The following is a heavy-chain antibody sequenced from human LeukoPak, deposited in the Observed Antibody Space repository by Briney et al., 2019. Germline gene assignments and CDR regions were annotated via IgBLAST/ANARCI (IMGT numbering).Heavy chain of an antibody. CDR3: SRRFDC. V-gene: IGHV3-48*02. Sequence: GGSLRLSCAASGFTFSDYSMNWVRQAPGKGLEWVSYIDGSGGTIYYADSVKGRFTISRDNAKNSLDLQMNSLRDEDTAVYYCSRRFDCWGQGTLVTVSS. CDR1: GFTFSDYS. CDR2: IDGSGGTI. J-gene: IGHJ4*02.